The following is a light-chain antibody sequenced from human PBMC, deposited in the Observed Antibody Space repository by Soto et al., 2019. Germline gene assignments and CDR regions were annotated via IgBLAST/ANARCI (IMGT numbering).Light chain of an antibody. CDR3: QHYNTYSGT. Sequence: DIQMTQSPSTLSASVGDRVSITCRASQSISTWLAWYQQKPGKAPKLLIYRASSLESGVPSRFSGSGSGTDFTLTISSLQPDDFATYYCQHYNTYSGTFGPGTKVDIK. CDR1: QSISTW. V-gene: IGKV1-5*03. J-gene: IGKJ3*01. CDR2: RAS.